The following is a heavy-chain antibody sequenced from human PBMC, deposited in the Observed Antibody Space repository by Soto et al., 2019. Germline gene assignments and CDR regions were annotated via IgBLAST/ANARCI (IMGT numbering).Heavy chain of an antibody. CDR3: ARVVGALGHWFDP. J-gene: IGHJ5*02. CDR2: INAGNGNT. V-gene: IGHV1-3*01. D-gene: IGHD1-26*01. CDR1: GYTFTSYS. Sequence: GASVKVSCKASGYTFTSYSMHWVRQGPGQTLEWMGWINAGNGNTKYAQKLQGRVTMTTDTSTSTAYMELRSLRSDDTAVYYCARVVGALGHWFDPWGQGTLVTVSS.